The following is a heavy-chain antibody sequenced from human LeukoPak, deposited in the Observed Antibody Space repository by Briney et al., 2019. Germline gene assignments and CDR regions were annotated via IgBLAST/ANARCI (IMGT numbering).Heavy chain of an antibody. D-gene: IGHD3-3*01. CDR1: GGSISSYY. CDR2: IYYSGST. J-gene: IGHJ5*02. Sequence: SETLSLTCTVSGGSISSYYWSWIRQPPGKGLEWIGYIYYSGSTNYNPSLKSRVTISVDTSKNRFSLKLSSVTAADTAVYYCARDGFWSGYYLGWFDPWGQGTLVTVSS. V-gene: IGHV4-59*01. CDR3: ARDGFWSGYYLGWFDP.